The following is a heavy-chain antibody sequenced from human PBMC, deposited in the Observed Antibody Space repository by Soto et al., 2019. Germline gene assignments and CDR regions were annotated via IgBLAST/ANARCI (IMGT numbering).Heavy chain of an antibody. J-gene: IGHJ4*02. CDR2: ISYDGSNK. V-gene: IGHV3-30-3*01. Sequence: VQLVESGGGVVQPGRSLRLSCAASGFTFSSYAMHWVRQAPGKGLEWVAVISYDGSNKYYADSVKGRLTISRDNSKNTLYLQMNSLRAEDTAVYYCARDTDDSSGYYFDYWGQGTLVTVSS. CDR1: GFTFSSYA. CDR3: ARDTDDSSGYYFDY. D-gene: IGHD3-22*01.